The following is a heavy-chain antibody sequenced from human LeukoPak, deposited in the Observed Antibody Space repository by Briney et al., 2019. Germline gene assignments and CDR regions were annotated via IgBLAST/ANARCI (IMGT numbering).Heavy chain of an antibody. D-gene: IGHD3-22*01. CDR2: IYYSGST. J-gene: IGHJ3*02. CDR3: ATYYDSSGYYDAFDI. V-gene: IGHV4-39*07. CDR1: GGSISSSSYY. Sequence: SETLSLTCTVSGGSISSSSYYWGWIRQPPGKGLEWIGGIYYSGSTYYNPSLKSRVTISVDTSKNQFSLKLSSVTAADTAVYYRATYYDSSGYYDAFDIWGQGTMVTVSS.